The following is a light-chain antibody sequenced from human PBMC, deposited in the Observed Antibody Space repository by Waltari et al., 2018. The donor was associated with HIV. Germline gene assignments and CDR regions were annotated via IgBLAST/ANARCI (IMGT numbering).Light chain of an antibody. CDR2: GAT. Sequence: EIVLTPSPGTLSLSPGERATLSCRASQSVPASTSLAWYQQRPGQAPRLLIYGATSRATGIPDRFSGSGSGTDFSLSISRLEPEDFALYYCQQYGISPWTFGQGTKVEIK. CDR1: QSVPASTS. CDR3: QQYGISPWT. J-gene: IGKJ1*01. V-gene: IGKV3-20*01.